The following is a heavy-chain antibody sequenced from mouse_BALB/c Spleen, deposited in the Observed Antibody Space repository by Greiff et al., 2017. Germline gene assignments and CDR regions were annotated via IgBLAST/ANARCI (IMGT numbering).Heavy chain of an antibody. Sequence: EVHLVESGGGLVQPGGSLRLSCATSGFTFTDYYMSWVRQPPGKALEWLGFIRNKANGYTTEYSASVKGRFTISRDNSQSILYLQMNTLRAEDSATYYCAREVITAVEAMDYWGQGTSVTVSS. J-gene: IGHJ4*01. CDR2: IRNKANGYTT. V-gene: IGHV7-3*02. D-gene: IGHD1-1*01. CDR1: GFTFTDYY. CDR3: AREVITAVEAMDY.